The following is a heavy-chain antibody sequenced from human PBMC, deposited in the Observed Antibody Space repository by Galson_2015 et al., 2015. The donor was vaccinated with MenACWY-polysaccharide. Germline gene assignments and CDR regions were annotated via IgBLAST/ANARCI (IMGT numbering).Heavy chain of an antibody. CDR3: ARDTDYSFDY. D-gene: IGHD4-11*01. Sequence: SLRLSCAASGFTFSSYAMHWVRQAPGTGLDYVSAISSNGGSTYYANSVKGRFTISRDNSKNTLYLQMGSLRAEDMAVYYCARDTDYSFDYWGQGTLVTVSS. CDR1: GFTFSSYA. CDR2: ISSNGGST. V-gene: IGHV3-64*01. J-gene: IGHJ4*02.